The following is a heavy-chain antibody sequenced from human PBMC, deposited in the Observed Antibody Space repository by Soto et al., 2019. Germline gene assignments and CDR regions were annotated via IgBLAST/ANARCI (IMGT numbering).Heavy chain of an antibody. D-gene: IGHD3-16*01. V-gene: IGHV3-23*01. CDR2: ISGSGGST. J-gene: IGHJ6*02. CDR3: AKDWGPLSNYYYNGMDV. Sequence: PGGSLRLSCAASGFTFNTYAMTWVRQAPGKGLEWVSAISGSGGSTYYADSVKGRFTISRDNSKNTLYLQMNSLRAEDTAVYYCAKDWGPLSNYYYNGMDVWGQGTTVTVS. CDR1: GFTFNTYA.